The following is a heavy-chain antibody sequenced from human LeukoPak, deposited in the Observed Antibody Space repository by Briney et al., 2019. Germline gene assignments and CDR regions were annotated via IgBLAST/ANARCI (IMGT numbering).Heavy chain of an antibody. CDR3: ARDQWTGASPADS. V-gene: IGHV3-48*03. CDR1: GFTFSSYE. J-gene: IGHJ4*02. Sequence: GGSLRLSCAASGFTFSSYEMNWVRQAPGKGLEYVSYISESGSTKYYADSVKGRFTISRDNAKNSLYLQMDSLRTEDTAVYYCARDQWTGASPADSWGQGTLVTVSS. CDR2: ISESGSTK. D-gene: IGHD1-26*01.